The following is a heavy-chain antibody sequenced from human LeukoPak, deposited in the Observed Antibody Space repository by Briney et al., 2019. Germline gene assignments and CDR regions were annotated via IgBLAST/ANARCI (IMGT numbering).Heavy chain of an antibody. CDR3: AKGLVGNWNYDWFDP. CDR1: GFTFSSYA. D-gene: IGHD1-7*01. J-gene: IGHJ5*02. Sequence: GGSLRLSCAASGFTFSSYAMSWVRQDPGKGLEWVSAISGSGGSTYYADSVKGRFTISRDNSKNTLYLQMNSLRAEDTAVYYCAKGLVGNWNYDWFDPWGQGTLVTVSS. V-gene: IGHV3-23*01. CDR2: ISGSGGST.